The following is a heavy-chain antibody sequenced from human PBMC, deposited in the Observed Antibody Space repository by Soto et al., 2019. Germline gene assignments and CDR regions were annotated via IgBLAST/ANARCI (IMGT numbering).Heavy chain of an antibody. Sequence: HPGGSLRLSCAASGFTFSSYAMSWVRQAPGKGLEWVSAISGSGVSTYYADSVKGRFTISRDNSKNTLYLQMNSLRAEDTAVYYCARDGRDIVLVPAPISPYGMDVWGQGTTVTVSS. J-gene: IGHJ6*02. CDR2: ISGSGVST. CDR1: GFTFSSYA. V-gene: IGHV3-23*01. CDR3: ARDGRDIVLVPAPISPYGMDV. D-gene: IGHD2-2*01.